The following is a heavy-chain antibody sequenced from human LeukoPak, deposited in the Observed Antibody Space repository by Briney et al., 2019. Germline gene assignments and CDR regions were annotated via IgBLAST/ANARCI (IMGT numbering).Heavy chain of an antibody. J-gene: IGHJ4*02. CDR1: GDSVSSNSVI. Sequence: SQTLSLTRAISGDSVSSNSVIWNWIRQSPSRGLEWLGRTYYKSKWYNEYAVAVKSRITINPDTSKNQFSLQLNSVTPEDTAVYYCARDGPGVYFDYWGQGTLVTVSS. CDR2: TYYKSKWYN. D-gene: IGHD7-27*01. V-gene: IGHV6-1*01. CDR3: ARDGPGVYFDY.